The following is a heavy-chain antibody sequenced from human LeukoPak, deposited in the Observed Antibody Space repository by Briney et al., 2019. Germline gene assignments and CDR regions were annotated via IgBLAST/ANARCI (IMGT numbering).Heavy chain of an antibody. CDR2: INTDGRTI. D-gene: IGHD6-13*01. Sequence: GGSLRLSCAASGFTLSSYWMHWVRQAPGKGLVWVSRINTDGRTINYADSVEGRFTISRDIAKNTLYLQMNSLRAEDTAVYYCVRVAAGTGSFDTWGQGTMVTVSS. CDR3: VRVAAGTGSFDT. V-gene: IGHV3-74*01. CDR1: GFTLSSYW. J-gene: IGHJ3*02.